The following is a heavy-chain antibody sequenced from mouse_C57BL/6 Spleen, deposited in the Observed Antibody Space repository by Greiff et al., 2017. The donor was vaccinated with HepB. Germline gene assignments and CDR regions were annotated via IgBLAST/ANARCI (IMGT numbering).Heavy chain of an antibody. V-gene: IGHV5-17*01. Sequence: EVHLVESGGGLVKPGGSLKLSCAASGFTFSDYGMHWVRQAPEKGLEWVAYISSGSSTIYYADTVKGRFTISRDNAKNTLFLQMTSLRSEDTAMYYCARDYYDYDGNYYAMDYWGQGTSVTVSS. CDR2: ISSGSSTI. CDR1: GFTFSDYG. J-gene: IGHJ4*01. D-gene: IGHD2-4*01. CDR3: ARDYYDYDGNYYAMDY.